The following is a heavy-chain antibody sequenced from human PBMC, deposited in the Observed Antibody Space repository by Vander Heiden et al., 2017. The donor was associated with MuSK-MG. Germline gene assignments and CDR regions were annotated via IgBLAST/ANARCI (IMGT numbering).Heavy chain of an antibody. Sequence: EVQLLESGGGLAQPGGSLRLSCAASGFTFSSYAMTWVRQAPGKGLEWVSLISGSGGVTYYGDSVKGRFIISRDNSKNTLFLQMNSLRAEDTAVYYCAKEKQQLVPNPFDYWGQGTLVTVS. CDR1: GFTFSSYA. J-gene: IGHJ4*02. CDR3: AKEKQQLVPNPFDY. V-gene: IGHV3-23*01. D-gene: IGHD6-13*01. CDR2: ISGSGGVT.